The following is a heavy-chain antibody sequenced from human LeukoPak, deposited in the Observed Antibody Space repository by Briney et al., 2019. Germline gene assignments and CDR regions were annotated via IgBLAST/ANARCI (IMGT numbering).Heavy chain of an antibody. Sequence: TSETLSLTCTVTGASISPSYWTWIRQPPGKGLEWIGHVSYSGTTNYNASLKSRVTISVDTSKHQFSLKLHSVTAADTAVYYCARGPVVTIGYGMDVWGQGTTVTVSS. D-gene: IGHD5-24*01. J-gene: IGHJ6*02. V-gene: IGHV4-59*01. CDR3: ARGPVVTIGYGMDV. CDR2: VSYSGTT. CDR1: GASISPSY.